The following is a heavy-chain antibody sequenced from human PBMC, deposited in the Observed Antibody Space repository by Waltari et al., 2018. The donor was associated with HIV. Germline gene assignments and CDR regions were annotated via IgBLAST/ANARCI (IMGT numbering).Heavy chain of an antibody. D-gene: IGHD4-17*01. V-gene: IGHV4-34*01. Sequence: QVQLQQWGAGLLKPSETLSLTCAVYGGSFSGYYWSWIRQPPGKGLEWIGEINHSGSTNYNPSLKSRVTISVDTSKNQFSLKLSSVTAADTAVYYCAGGAVSGDHWYFDLWGRGTLVTVS. J-gene: IGHJ2*01. CDR3: AGGAVSGDHWYFDL. CDR2: INHSGST. CDR1: GGSFSGYY.